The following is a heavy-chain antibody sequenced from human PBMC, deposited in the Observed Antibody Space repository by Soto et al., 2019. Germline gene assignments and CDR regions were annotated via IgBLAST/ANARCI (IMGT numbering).Heavy chain of an antibody. CDR1: GYTFTDYF. D-gene: IGHD1-26*01. CDR3: ATYREGADYYYGLDV. Sequence: ASVKVSCKASGYTFTDYFMHWVRQAPGQGLEWMGWINPNSGGTKYAQKFQGRVTMTRDTSISIANMELSSLRSDDTAVYYCATYREGADYYYGLDVWGQGTTVTVSS. V-gene: IGHV1-2*02. J-gene: IGHJ6*02. CDR2: INPNSGGT.